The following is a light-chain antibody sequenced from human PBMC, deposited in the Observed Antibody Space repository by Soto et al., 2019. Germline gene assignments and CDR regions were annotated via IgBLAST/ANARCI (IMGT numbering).Light chain of an antibody. CDR3: SSWDDNLDAVV. J-gene: IGLJ1*01. Sequence: QSVLTQPPSASGTPGQRVTISCSGSSCNIGSNTVNWYQQLPGTAPKLLIYTNDQRPSGVPDRFSGSRSGTSASLAISGLQFEDEADYHCSSWDDNLDAVVFGAGTKVTVL. V-gene: IGLV1-44*01. CDR1: SCNIGSNT. CDR2: TND.